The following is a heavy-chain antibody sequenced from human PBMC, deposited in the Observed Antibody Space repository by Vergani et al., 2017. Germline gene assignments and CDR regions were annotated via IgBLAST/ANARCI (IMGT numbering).Heavy chain of an antibody. CDR1: GFTFSSYS. V-gene: IGHV3-21*01. CDR3: ARDYTDDISGYAHDIFDY. CDR2: ISSSSSYI. J-gene: IGHJ4*02. Sequence: EVQLVESGGGLVKPGGSLRLSCAASGFTFSSYSMNWVRQAPGKGLEWVSSISSSSSYIYYADSVKGRFTISRDNAKNSLYLQMNSLRAEDTAVYYCARDYTDDISGYAHDIFDYWGQGTLVTVSS. D-gene: IGHD3-22*01.